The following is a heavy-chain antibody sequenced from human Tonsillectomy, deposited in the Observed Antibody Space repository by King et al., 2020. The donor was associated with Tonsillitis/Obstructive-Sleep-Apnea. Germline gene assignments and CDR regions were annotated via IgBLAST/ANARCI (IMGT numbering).Heavy chain of an antibody. CDR1: GYSFSIYW. CDR3: ARRRSDTNYYMDL. J-gene: IGHJ6*03. V-gene: IGHV5-51*01. CDR2: IYPGDSDT. Sequence: QLVQSGAEVKEPGESLKISCRAFGYSFSIYWLGWVRQLPGKGLQWMGGIYPGDSDTKYSPSFQGQVTMSVDKSVSTAYLQWNSLKASDTAIYYCARRRSDTNYYMDLWGTGTTVTVSS.